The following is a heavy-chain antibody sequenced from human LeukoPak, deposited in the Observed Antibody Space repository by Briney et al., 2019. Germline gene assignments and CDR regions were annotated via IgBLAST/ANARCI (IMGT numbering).Heavy chain of an antibody. V-gene: IGHV1-69*04. CDR3: ARGSRYGDYSSWFDP. D-gene: IGHD4-17*01. Sequence: EASVKVSCKASGYTFTSYGISWVRQAPGQGLEWMGRIIPILGIANYAQKFQGRVTITADKSTSTAYMELSSLRSEDTAVYYCARGSRYGDYSSWFDPWGQGTLVTVSS. CDR2: IIPILGIA. J-gene: IGHJ5*02. CDR1: GYTFTSYG.